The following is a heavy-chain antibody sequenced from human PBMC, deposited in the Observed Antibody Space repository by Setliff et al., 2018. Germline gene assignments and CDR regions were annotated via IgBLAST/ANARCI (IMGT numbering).Heavy chain of an antibody. D-gene: IGHD3-22*01. CDR2: IYYRGST. V-gene: IGHV4-30-4*08. J-gene: IGHJ3*02. Sequence: PSETLSLTCTVSGDSISSGDYYWSWIRQSPGKGLEWIGHIYYRGSTYYNPSLRSRLAMSIDTSNNQFSLKLSSVTAADTAVYYCARVGYYDSSGYSFAFDIWGQGTMVTVSS. CDR3: ARVGYYDSSGYSFAFDI. CDR1: GDSISSGDYY.